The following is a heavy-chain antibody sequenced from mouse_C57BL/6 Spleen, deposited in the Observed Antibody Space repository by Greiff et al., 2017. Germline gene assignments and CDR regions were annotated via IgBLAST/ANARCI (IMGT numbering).Heavy chain of an antibody. J-gene: IGHJ1*03. CDR1: GYTFTSYW. Sequence: QVQLQQPGAELVKPGASVKLSCKASGYTFTSYWMQWVKQRPGQGLEWIGEIDPSDSYTNYNQKFKGKATLTVDPSSSTAYMQLSSLTSEDSAVYYCARAPSTGAYFDVWGTGTTVTVSS. D-gene: IGHD1-1*01. CDR3: ARAPSTGAYFDV. V-gene: IGHV1-50*01. CDR2: IDPSDSYT.